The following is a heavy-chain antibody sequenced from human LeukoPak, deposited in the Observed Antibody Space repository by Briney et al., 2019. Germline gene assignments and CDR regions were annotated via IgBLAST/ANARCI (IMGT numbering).Heavy chain of an antibody. Sequence: KPSETLSLTCAVSGYSISSGYYWGWIRQPPGKGLEWIGSIYYSGSTYYNPSLKSRVTISVDTSKNQFSLKLSSVTAADTAVYYCARLGPGGFGELTRYYYYMDVWGKGTTVTVSS. D-gene: IGHD3-10*01. J-gene: IGHJ6*03. CDR2: IYYSGST. CDR3: ARLGPGGFGELTRYYYYMDV. V-gene: IGHV4-38-2*01. CDR1: GYSISSGYY.